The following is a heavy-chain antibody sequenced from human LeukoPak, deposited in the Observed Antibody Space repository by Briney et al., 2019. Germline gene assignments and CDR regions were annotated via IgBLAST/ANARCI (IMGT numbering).Heavy chain of an antibody. D-gene: IGHD5-18*01. CDR3: ARGARGYSYG. CDR1: GGSISSYY. J-gene: IGHJ4*02. CDR2: IYYSGGT. Sequence: SETLSLTCTVSGGSISSYYWSWIRQPPGKGLEWIGYIYYSGGTNYNPSLKSRVTISVDTSKNQFSLELSSVTAADTAVYYCARGARGYSYGWGQGTLVTVSS. V-gene: IGHV4-59*01.